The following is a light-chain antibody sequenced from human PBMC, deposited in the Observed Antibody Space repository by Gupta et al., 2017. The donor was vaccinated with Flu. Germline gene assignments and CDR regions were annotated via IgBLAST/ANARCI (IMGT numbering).Light chain of an antibody. J-gene: IGLJ3*02. V-gene: IGLV2-14*01. CDR1: SSDIVGYNY. CDR2: EVI. CDR3: STYTSSNSLE. Sequence: QSPLTQPASVSGSPGQSFTISCTGTSSDIVGYNYVSWYQHHPANAPKLMIFEVINRPSWVSNRFSGSKSGNTASLTISGLQAEDEADYYCSTYTSSNSLEFGGGTKLTVL.